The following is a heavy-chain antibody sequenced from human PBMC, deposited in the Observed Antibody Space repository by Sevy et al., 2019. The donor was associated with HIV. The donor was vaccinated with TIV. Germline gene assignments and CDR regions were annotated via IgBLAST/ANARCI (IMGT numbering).Heavy chain of an antibody. Sequence: GGSLRLSCAASGFTFSSYVMTWVRQAPGKGLEWVSSISASGTSTYYSDSVKGRFTISRDNSNPTLYLQMNNLRAEDRAVYYCAKVIVVVTDDTFDIWGQGTMVTVSS. CDR3: AKVIVVVTDDTFDI. J-gene: IGHJ3*02. V-gene: IGHV3-23*01. CDR1: GFTFSSYV. D-gene: IGHD2-21*02. CDR2: ISASGTST.